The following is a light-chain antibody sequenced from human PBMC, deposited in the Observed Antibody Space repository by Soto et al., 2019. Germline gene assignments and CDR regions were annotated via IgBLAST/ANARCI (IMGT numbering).Light chain of an antibody. CDR1: TGAVTSDYY. V-gene: IGLV7-43*01. J-gene: IGLJ3*02. CDR3: VLLYGGAWV. CDR2: RTS. Sequence: QAVVTQEPSLTVSPGGTVTLTCALTTGAVTSDYYPNWFQRKPGQALRTLIYRTSNKHSWTPARFSGSLPGGKAALTLSGVQPEDEDESYCVLLYGGAWVFGGGTKLTVL.